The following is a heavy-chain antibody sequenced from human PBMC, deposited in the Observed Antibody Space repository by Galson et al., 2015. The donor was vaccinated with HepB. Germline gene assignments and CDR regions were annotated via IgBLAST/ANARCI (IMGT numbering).Heavy chain of an antibody. D-gene: IGHD3-16*01. CDR2: ISWKSDVI. Sequence: SLRLSCAASGFTFDDYVMHWVRQAPGKGLEWVSGISWKSDVIGYVDSVKGRFTISRDNAKNSLYLQMNSLRVEDTALYYCAKGPLWGSSNLIDSWGQGTLVTVSS. J-gene: IGHJ4*02. V-gene: IGHV3-9*01. CDR3: AKGPLWGSSNLIDS. CDR1: GFTFDDYV.